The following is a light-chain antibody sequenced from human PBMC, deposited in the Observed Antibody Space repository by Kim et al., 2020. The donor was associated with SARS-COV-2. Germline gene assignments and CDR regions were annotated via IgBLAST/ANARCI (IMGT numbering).Light chain of an antibody. CDR3: AAWDDSLNGHVV. CDR1: SSNIGSNT. Sequence: QSVLTQPPSASGTPGQRVTISCSGSSSNIGSNTVNWYQQLPGAAPKLLIYRNNQRPSGVPGRFSGSKSGTSASLAISGLQSGDEADYYCAAWDDSLNGHVVFGGRTKLTVL. V-gene: IGLV1-44*01. J-gene: IGLJ2*01. CDR2: RNN.